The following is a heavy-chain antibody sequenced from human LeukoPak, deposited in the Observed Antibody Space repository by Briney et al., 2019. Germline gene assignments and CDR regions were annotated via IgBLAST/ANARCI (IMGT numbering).Heavy chain of an antibody. CDR3: AKDAYCSGGSCYDHFDY. V-gene: IGHV3-23*01. D-gene: IGHD2-15*01. Sequence: GGSLRLSCAASGFTFSSYAMSWVRQAPRKGLEWVSAISGSGGSTYYADSVKGRFTISRDNSKNTLYLQMNSLRAEDTALYYCAKDAYCSGGSCYDHFDYWGQGTLVTVSS. J-gene: IGHJ4*02. CDR2: ISGSGGST. CDR1: GFTFSSYA.